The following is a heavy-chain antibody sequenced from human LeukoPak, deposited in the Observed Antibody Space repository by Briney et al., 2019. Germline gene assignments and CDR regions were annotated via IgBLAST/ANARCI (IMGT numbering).Heavy chain of an antibody. Sequence: PSETLSLTCAVYGGSFSGYYWSWIRQPPGKGLEWIGEINHSGSTNYNPSLKSRVTISVDTSKNHFSLKLSSVTAADTAVYYCARGTYYYDSSGYTTYYYYYYMDVWGKGTTVTVSS. CDR1: GGSFSGYY. V-gene: IGHV4-34*01. D-gene: IGHD3-22*01. CDR3: ARGTYYYDSSGYTTYYYYYYMDV. CDR2: INHSGST. J-gene: IGHJ6*03.